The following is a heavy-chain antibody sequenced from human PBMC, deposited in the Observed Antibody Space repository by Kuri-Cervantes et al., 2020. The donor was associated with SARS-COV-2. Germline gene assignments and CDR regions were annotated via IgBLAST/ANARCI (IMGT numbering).Heavy chain of an antibody. CDR2: INPNSGGT. Sequence: ASVKVSCKASGYTFTGSYMHWVRQAPGQGLEWMGWINPNSGGTNSAQKFQGRVTMTRDMSITTTYMELSRLRSDDTAVYYCARGPSNIVVVPAAIPENYYYYYMDVWGKGTTVTVSS. D-gene: IGHD2-2*02. J-gene: IGHJ6*03. V-gene: IGHV1-2*02. CDR3: ARGPSNIVVVPAAIPENYYYYYMDV. CDR1: GYTFTGSY.